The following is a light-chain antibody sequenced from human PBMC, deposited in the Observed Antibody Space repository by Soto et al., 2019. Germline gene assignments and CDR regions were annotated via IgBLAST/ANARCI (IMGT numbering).Light chain of an antibody. CDR1: SSNIGAGYD. CDR2: GNT. Sequence: QAVVTQPPSVSGAPGQRVTISCTGSSSNIGAGYDVHWYQQFPGTTPKFLIYGNTNRPSGVPDRFSASKSGTSASLDITGLQAEDEAEYFCQSYDSSLTVVFGGGTKLPVL. CDR3: QSYDSSLTVV. V-gene: IGLV1-40*01. J-gene: IGLJ2*01.